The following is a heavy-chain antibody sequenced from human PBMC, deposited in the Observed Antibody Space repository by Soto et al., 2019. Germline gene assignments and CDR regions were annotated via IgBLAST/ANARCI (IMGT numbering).Heavy chain of an antibody. CDR1: GYTFTSSY. Sequence: ASVKVSCKASGYTFTSSYMHWLRQAPGQGLEWMGWISAYNGNTNYAQKLQGRVTMTTDTSTSTAYMELRSLRSDDTAVYYCARDVFIAAAGTSWFDPWGQGTLVTVSS. CDR3: ARDVFIAAAGTSWFDP. CDR2: ISAYNGNT. D-gene: IGHD6-13*01. J-gene: IGHJ5*02. V-gene: IGHV1-18*04.